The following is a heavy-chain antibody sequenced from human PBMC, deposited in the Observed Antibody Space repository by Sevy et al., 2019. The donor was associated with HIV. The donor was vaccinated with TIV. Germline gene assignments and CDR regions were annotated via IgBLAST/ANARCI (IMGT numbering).Heavy chain of an antibody. Sequence: GGSLRLSCAASGFTFSSYAMHWVRQAPGKGLEWVAVISYDGSNKYYADSVKGRFTISRDNSKNTLYLQMNSLRAEDQAAYYCARGGGCSSTSCYLVYYYYYGMDVWGQGTTVTVSS. J-gene: IGHJ6*02. CDR1: GFTFSSYA. V-gene: IGHV3-30-3*01. D-gene: IGHD2-2*01. CDR2: ISYDGSNK. CDR3: ARGGGCSSTSCYLVYYYYYGMDV.